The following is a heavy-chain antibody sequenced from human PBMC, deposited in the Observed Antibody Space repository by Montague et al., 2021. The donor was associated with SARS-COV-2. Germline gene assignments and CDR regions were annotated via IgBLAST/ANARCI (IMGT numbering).Heavy chain of an antibody. CDR3: ARGRPVEGSFRHFDSVSAGALDN. V-gene: IGHV4-34*01. D-gene: IGHD3-9*01. CDR1: RGSFSNYY. CDR2: INQGGAP. J-gene: IGHJ4*03. Sequence: SETLSLTCAVSRGSFSNYYWTWIRQSPGKGLEWIGEINQGGAPNYTPSLKSRVTISLDTYKKQISLKLNSVTVADTAVFFCARGRPVEGSFRHFDSVSAGALDNWGQGSLVIVS.